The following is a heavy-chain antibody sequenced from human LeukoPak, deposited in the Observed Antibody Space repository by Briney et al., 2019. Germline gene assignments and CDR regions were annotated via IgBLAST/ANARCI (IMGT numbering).Heavy chain of an antibody. CDR1: EFTFSKFP. Sequence: GGSLRLSCAASEFTFSKFPMGWVRQAPGKGLEWVSAISGSGGSTYYADSVKGRFTISRDNSKNTLYLQMNSLRAEDTAVYYCAKDSDYGDYVSPDYWGQGTLVTVSS. CDR2: ISGSGGST. J-gene: IGHJ4*02. V-gene: IGHV3-23*01. D-gene: IGHD4-17*01. CDR3: AKDSDYGDYVSPDY.